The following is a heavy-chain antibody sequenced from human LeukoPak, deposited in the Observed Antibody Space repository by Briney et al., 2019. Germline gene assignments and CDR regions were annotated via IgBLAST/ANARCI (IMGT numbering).Heavy chain of an antibody. J-gene: IGHJ4*02. Sequence: SQTLSLTCAISGESVSGSSSAWNWIRQSPSRGLEWLGRTYYTSKWNNDYAVSLRGRISINPDTSKNHFSLQLNSVTPDDTAVYYCARGRVSAFDYWGQGTLVTVSP. CDR1: GESVSGSSSA. CDR3: ARGRVSAFDY. CDR2: TYYTSKWNN. V-gene: IGHV6-1*01. D-gene: IGHD2-15*01.